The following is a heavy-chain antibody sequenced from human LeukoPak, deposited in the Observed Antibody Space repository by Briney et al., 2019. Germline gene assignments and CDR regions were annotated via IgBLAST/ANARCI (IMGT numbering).Heavy chain of an antibody. Sequence: GGSLRLSCAASGFTFSSYWMSWVRQAPGKGLEWVANIKQDGSEKYYVDSVKGRFTISRDNAKNSLYLQMNSLRAEDTAVYYCARDSQLFGVVDFDYWGQGTLVTVSS. CDR2: IKQDGSEK. V-gene: IGHV3-7*01. J-gene: IGHJ4*02. CDR1: GFTFSSYW. D-gene: IGHD3-3*01. CDR3: ARDSQLFGVVDFDY.